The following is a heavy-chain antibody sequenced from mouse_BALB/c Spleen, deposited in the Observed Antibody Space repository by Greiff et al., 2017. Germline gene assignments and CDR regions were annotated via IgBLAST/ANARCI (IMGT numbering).Heavy chain of an antibody. D-gene: IGHD2-10*02. CDR3: ARRGYGNFFAY. J-gene: IGHJ3*01. CDR1: GYSITSDYA. CDR2: ISYSGST. Sequence: EVQGVESGPGLVKPSQSLSLTCTVTGYSITSDYAWNWIRQFPGNKLEWMGYISYSGSTSYNPSLKSRISITRDTSKNQFFLQLNSVTTEDTATYYCARRGYGNFFAYWGQGTLVTVSA. V-gene: IGHV3-2*02.